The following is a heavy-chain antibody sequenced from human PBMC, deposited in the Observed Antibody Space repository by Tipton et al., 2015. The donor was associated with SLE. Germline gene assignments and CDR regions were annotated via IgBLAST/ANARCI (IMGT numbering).Heavy chain of an antibody. CDR3: ARGGIFGVFALDF. V-gene: IGHV1-46*01. Sequence: QVQLVQSGAEVKKPGASVKISCKTSGYTFTSNYIHWVRQAPGQGLEWMGIINPGGGRATYSQKFQGRVTMTRDTSASTVDMELSSLRSEDSVLYYCARGGIFGVFALDFWGQGTLVTLSS. CDR2: INPGGGRA. D-gene: IGHD3-3*01. CDR1: GYTFTSNY. J-gene: IGHJ4*02.